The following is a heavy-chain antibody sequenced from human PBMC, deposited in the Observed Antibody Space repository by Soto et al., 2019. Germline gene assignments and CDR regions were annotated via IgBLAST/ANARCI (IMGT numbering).Heavy chain of an antibody. J-gene: IGHJ6*03. Sequence: AQLVESGGGLVQPGGSLRLSCAASGFTFSNYEMHWVRQAPGKGLEYVSGISNNGAHTDYAKSVKGRFTISRDNSENTLYLQMGSLRAEDMAFYYCARRGYGSRWPNVYMDVWGKGTTVTVSS. CDR3: ARRGYGSRWPNVYMDV. D-gene: IGHD6-13*01. CDR2: ISNNGAHT. V-gene: IGHV3-64*01. CDR1: GFTFSNYE.